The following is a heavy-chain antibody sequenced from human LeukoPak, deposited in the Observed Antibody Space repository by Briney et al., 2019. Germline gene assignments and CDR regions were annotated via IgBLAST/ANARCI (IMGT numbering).Heavy chain of an antibody. CDR3: AKDLCSGGSCGEFDY. J-gene: IGHJ4*02. Sequence: PGGSLRLSCAASGFTFSSYWMSWVRQAPGKGLEWVANIKQDGSEKYYVDSVKGRFTISRDNAKNSLYLQMNSLRAEDTAVYYCAKDLCSGGSCGEFDYWGQGTLVTVSS. D-gene: IGHD2-15*01. CDR1: GFTFSSYW. CDR2: IKQDGSEK. V-gene: IGHV3-7*03.